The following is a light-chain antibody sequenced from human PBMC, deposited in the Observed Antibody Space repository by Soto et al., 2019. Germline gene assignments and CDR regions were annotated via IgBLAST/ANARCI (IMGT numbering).Light chain of an antibody. J-gene: IGKJ5*01. CDR1: QSVSSN. V-gene: IGKV3-15*01. Sequence: EIVMTQSPSTLSVSPGERATLSCRASQSVSSNLAWYQQKPGQAPRLLIYGASTRATGIPARFSGSGSGTDFTLTISSLEPEDFAVYYCQQRSNWPLFGQGTRLENK. CDR3: QQRSNWPL. CDR2: GAS.